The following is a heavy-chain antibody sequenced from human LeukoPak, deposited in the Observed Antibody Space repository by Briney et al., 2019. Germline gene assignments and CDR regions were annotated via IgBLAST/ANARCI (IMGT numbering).Heavy chain of an antibody. V-gene: IGHV4-39*01. Sequence: SETLSLTCTVSGGSISSSSYYWGWIRQPPGKGLEWIGSIYYSGSTYYNPSLKSRVTISVDTSKNQFSLKLSSVTAADTAVYYCASEEVRLYCSGGSCYPYYYYGMDVWGQGTTVTVSS. D-gene: IGHD2-15*01. CDR1: GGSISSSSYY. J-gene: IGHJ6*02. CDR3: ASEEVRLYCSGGSCYPYYYYGMDV. CDR2: IYYSGST.